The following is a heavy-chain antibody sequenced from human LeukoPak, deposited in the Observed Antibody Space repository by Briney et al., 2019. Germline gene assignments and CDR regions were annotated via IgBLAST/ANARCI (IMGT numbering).Heavy chain of an antibody. CDR3: ARMGGFWSGYYNDY. CDR1: GGSFSGFY. V-gene: IGHV4-34*01. D-gene: IGHD3-3*01. J-gene: IGHJ4*02. Sequence: SETLSLTCAVYGGSFSGFYWSWIRQPPGKGLEWIGEINHSGSTNYNPSLKSRVTISVDTSKNQFSLKLSSVTAADTAVYYCARMGGFWSGYYNDYWGQGTLVTVSS. CDR2: INHSGST.